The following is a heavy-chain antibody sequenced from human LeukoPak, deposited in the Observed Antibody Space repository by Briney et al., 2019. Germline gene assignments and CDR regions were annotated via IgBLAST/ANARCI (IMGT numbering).Heavy chain of an antibody. D-gene: IGHD4-17*01. V-gene: IGHV1-46*01. Sequence: GASVKVSCKASGYTFTSYYMHWVRQAPGQGLEWMGIINPSGGSTSYAQKFQGRVTMTRDTSTSTVYMELNSLTPEDTAVYYCARDLRAGGTWSYGVYFDLWGRGTLVTVSS. CDR3: ARDLRAGGTWSYGVYFDL. CDR1: GYTFTSYY. J-gene: IGHJ2*01. CDR2: INPSGGST.